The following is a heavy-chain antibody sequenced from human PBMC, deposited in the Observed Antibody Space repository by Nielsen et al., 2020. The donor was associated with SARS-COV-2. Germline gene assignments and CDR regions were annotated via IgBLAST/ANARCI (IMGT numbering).Heavy chain of an antibody. CDR3: ARQGLYYYGMDV. CDR1: GGSISSYY. Sequence: SETLSLTCTVSGGSISSYYWSWIRQPPGKGLEWIGYIYYSGSTKYNPSLKSRVTISVDTSKNQFSLKLTSVTAADTAVYYCARQGLYYYGMDVWGQGTTVTVSS. CDR2: IYYSGST. V-gene: IGHV4-59*08. J-gene: IGHJ6*02.